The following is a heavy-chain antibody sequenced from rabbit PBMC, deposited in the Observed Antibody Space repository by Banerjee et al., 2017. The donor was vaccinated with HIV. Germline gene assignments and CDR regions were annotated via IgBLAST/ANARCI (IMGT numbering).Heavy chain of an antibody. D-gene: IGHD4-1*01. J-gene: IGHJ4*01. CDR3: ARDLAGVIGWNFDL. Sequence: QEQLVESGGGLVQPEGSLTLTCKASGFTLSSYWMWWVRQAPGKGLEWIACIYGGSSGSTWYASWAKGRFTISKTSSTTVALQMTSLTAADTATYFCARDLAGVIGWNFDLWGPGTLVTVS. CDR2: IYGGSSGST. V-gene: IGHV1S45*01. CDR1: GFTLSSYW.